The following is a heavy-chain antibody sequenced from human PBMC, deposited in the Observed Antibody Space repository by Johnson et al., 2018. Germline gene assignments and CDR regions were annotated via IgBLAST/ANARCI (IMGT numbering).Heavy chain of an antibody. CDR3: ARVGIAAAGIAYYYMDV. CDR1: GFTLSSYT. V-gene: IGHV3-30-3*01. Sequence: QVQLVQSGGGVVQPGNSLRLSCAASGFTLSSYTIHWVRQGPVKGLEWVARISHDGTKTNYADSVQGRFTISGDNSRNTLYLQMNSLRAEDTAVYYCARVGIAAAGIAYYYMDVWGKGTTVTVSS. CDR2: ISHDGTKT. D-gene: IGHD6-13*01. J-gene: IGHJ6*03.